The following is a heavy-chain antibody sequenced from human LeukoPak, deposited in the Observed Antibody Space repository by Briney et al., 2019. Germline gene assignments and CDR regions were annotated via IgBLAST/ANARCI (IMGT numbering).Heavy chain of an antibody. V-gene: IGHV4-39*07. J-gene: IGHJ4*02. Sequence: PSETLSLTCTVSGGSISSSSYYWGWIRPPPGKGLEWIGSIYYRGSTYYNPSLKSRVTISVDTSKNQFSLKLSSVTAADTAVYYCARVGRDGYNFHYWGQGTLVTVSS. CDR1: GGSISSSSYY. CDR3: ARVGRDGYNFHY. CDR2: IYYRGST. D-gene: IGHD5-24*01.